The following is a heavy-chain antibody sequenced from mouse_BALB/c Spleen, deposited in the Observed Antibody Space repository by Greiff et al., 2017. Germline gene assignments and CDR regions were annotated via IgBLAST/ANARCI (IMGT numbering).Heavy chain of an antibody. CDR2: IWAGGST. J-gene: IGHJ4*01. CDR3: ARDMGYEYDPYYYAMDY. CDR1: GFSLTSYG. V-gene: IGHV2-9*02. D-gene: IGHD2-4*01. Sequence: VQLVESGPGLVAPSQSLSITCTVSGFSLTSYGVHWVRQPPGKGLEWLGVIWAGGSTNYNSALMSRLSISKDNSKSQVFLKMNSLQTDDTAMYYCARDMGYEYDPYYYAMDYWGQGTSVTVSS.